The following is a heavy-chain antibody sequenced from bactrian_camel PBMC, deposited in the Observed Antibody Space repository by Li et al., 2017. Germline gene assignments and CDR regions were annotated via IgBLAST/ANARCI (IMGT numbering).Heavy chain of an antibody. CDR1: GSTYSSLC. J-gene: IGHJ6*01. CDR3: ATERRLQCPYRVADFGY. Sequence: QLVESGGDSVQTGGSLRLSCQASGSTYSSLCMGWWRQAPGKEREGVAVLDADGRTTLYRDSVKGRFTISKDYAKNTLYLQMEGLKREDTAIYYCATERRLQCPYRVADFGYWGQGTQVTVS. V-gene: IGHV3S1*01. CDR2: LDADGRTT. D-gene: IGHD2*01.